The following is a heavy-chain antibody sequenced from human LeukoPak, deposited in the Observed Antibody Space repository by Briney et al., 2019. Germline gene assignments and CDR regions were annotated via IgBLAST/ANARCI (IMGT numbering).Heavy chain of an antibody. Sequence: GSLRLSCAASGFTFSSYAMSWVRQGPGKWLEWISTISGSGGGTYYADSVKGRFTISRDNSKNTLSLQMNSLRAEDTAVYHCAKGLVGTEYFQHWGQGTLVTVSS. J-gene: IGHJ1*01. V-gene: IGHV3-23*01. D-gene: IGHD2-8*02. CDR1: GFTFSSYA. CDR3: AKGLVGTEYFQH. CDR2: ISGSGGGT.